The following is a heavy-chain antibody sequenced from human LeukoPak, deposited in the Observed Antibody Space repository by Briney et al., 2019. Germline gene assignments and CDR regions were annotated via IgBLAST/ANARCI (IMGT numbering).Heavy chain of an antibody. V-gene: IGHV4-31*03. CDR1: GGSVSSGSYH. J-gene: IGHJ5*02. D-gene: IGHD3-22*01. CDR3: ARGEYYDSSGRWFDP. Sequence: SETLSLTCTVSGGSVSSGSYHWSWIRQPPGEGLEWIGYIYYTGSVDYNASLKSRLTISLDTSKNRFSLKLNSVTAADTAVYYCARGEYYDSSGRWFDPWGQGTLVTVSS. CDR2: IYYTGSV.